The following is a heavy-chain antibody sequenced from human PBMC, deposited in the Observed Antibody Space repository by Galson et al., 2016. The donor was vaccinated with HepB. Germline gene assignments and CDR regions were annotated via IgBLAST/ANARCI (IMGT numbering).Heavy chain of an antibody. V-gene: IGHV3-23*01. Sequence: SLRLSCAASGFTFGSYAMSWVRQAPGKGLQWVSSISGSGVTTSYADSVKGRFTISRENSRDTLYLEMNSLRAEDTAIYYCAKDSGRHSGRYYWYFDLWGRGTQVTVSS. D-gene: IGHD1-26*01. CDR1: GFTFGSYA. J-gene: IGHJ2*01. CDR2: ISGSGVTT. CDR3: AKDSGRHSGRYYWYFDL.